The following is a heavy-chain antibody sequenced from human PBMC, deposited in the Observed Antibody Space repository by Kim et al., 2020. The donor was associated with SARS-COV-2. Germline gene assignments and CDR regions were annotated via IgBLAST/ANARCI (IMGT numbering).Heavy chain of an antibody. V-gene: IGHV4-59*01. CDR1: GGSISSYY. D-gene: IGHD2-15*01. J-gene: IGHJ6*02. Sequence: SETLSLTCTVSGGSISSYYWSWIRQPPGKGLEWIGYIYYSGSTNYNPSLKSRVTISVDTSKNQFSLKLSSVTAADTAVYYCARDDLRGYCSGGSCYSAAPGGYYYYYGMDVWGQGTTVTVSS. CDR2: IYYSGST. CDR3: ARDDLRGYCSGGSCYSAAPGGYYYYYGMDV.